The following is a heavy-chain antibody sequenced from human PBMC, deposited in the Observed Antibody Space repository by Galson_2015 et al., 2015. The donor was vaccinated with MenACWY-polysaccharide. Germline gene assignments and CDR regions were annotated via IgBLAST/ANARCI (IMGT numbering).Heavy chain of an antibody. CDR2: IIPVFETS. J-gene: IGHJ4*02. V-gene: IGHV1-69*06. D-gene: IGHD3-10*01. Sequence: SVKVSCKASGGSFSSFGVSWVRQAPGQGLGWMGGIIPVFETSTYAQKFQGRVTISADKSTTTTFMEVTSLTSEDTAVYYCARVPFRELTMVRGPLDYWGQGTPVTVSS. CDR3: ARVPFRELTMVRGPLDY. CDR1: GGSFSSFG.